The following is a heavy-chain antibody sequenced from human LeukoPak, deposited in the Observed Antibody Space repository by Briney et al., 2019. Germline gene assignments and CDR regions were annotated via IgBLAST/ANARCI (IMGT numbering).Heavy chain of an antibody. CDR1: GRSISSGCYS. J-gene: IGHJ5*02. Sequence: PSETLSLTCAVSGRSISSGCYSWSWIRQPRGKGLEGIENIYQSGNTYYNPSLKSRVTISVDRSKNQFSLKLTSVTAAAKAVYYCARHLYSYGDNWFDPWGQGTLVTVSS. D-gene: IGHD5-18*01. CDR2: IYQSGNT. CDR3: ARHLYSYGDNWFDP. V-gene: IGHV4-30-2*01.